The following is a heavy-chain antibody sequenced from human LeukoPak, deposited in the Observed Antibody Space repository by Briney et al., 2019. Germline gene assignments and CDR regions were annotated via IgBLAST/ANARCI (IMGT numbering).Heavy chain of an antibody. CDR3: ARRDDGSGSFYNGLDTFDI. D-gene: IGHD3-10*01. J-gene: IGHJ3*02. Sequence: GRSLRLSCEASGFTFRNYGMHWVRQAPVKGLEWVAVIWNDGSNKYYGDSVKGRFTISRDNSKNTLSLQMNSLRAEDTAVYYCARRDDGSGSFYNGLDTFDIWGLGTMVTVSS. CDR2: IWNDGSNK. V-gene: IGHV3-33*01. CDR1: GFTFRNYG.